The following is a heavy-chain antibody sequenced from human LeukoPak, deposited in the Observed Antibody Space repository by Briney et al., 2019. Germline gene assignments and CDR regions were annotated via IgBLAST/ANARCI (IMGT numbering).Heavy chain of an antibody. CDR2: IYSGGST. Sequence: PGGSLRLSCAASGFTFSSYWMHWVRQAPGKGLEWVSVIYSGGSTYYADSVKGRFTISRDNSKNTLFLQMNSLRAEDTAVYYCARDRGLTGYVWGLGTTVTVSS. D-gene: IGHD3-9*01. J-gene: IGHJ6*02. V-gene: IGHV3-53*01. CDR3: ARDRGLTGYV. CDR1: GFTFSSYW.